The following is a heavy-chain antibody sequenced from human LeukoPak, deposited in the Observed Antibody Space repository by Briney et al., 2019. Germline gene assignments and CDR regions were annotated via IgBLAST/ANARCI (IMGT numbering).Heavy chain of an antibody. CDR1: GGSISSSSYY. CDR2: IYYSGST. D-gene: IGHD5-24*01. CDR3: ARARWVNVEMATTDFDY. Sequence: SETLSLTCTVSGGSISSSSYYWGWIRQPPGKGLEWIGSIYYSGSTYYNPSLKSRVTISVDTSKNQFSLKLSSVTAAGTAVYYCARARWVNVEMATTDFDYWGQGTLVTVSS. V-gene: IGHV4-39*07. J-gene: IGHJ4*02.